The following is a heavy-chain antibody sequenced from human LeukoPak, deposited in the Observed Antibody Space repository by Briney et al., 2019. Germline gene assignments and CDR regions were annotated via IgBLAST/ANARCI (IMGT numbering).Heavy chain of an antibody. V-gene: IGHV1-8*01. CDR2: MNPNSGNT. D-gene: IGHD6-19*01. Sequence: GASVKVSCKASGYTFTSYDINWVRQATGQGLEWMGWMNPNSGNTDYAQKFQGRVTMTRNTSISTAYMELSSLRSEDTAVYYCAKGRHSSGWPNWFDPWGQGTLVTVSS. CDR3: AKGRHSSGWPNWFDP. CDR1: GYTFTSYD. J-gene: IGHJ5*02.